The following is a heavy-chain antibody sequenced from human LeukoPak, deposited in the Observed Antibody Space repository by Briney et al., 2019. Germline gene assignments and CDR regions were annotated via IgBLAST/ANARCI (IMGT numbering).Heavy chain of an antibody. CDR3: AALVGRSGWAYFDY. CDR2: IYPGDSDT. Sequence: GESLKISCKGSGYTFTTHWIGWVRQMPGKGLEWMGIIYPGDSDTRYSPSFHGQVTMSADKSITTAHLQWSSLKASDSAMYYCAALVGRSGWAYFDYWGQGTLVTVFS. D-gene: IGHD2-15*01. V-gene: IGHV5-51*01. CDR1: GYTFTTHW. J-gene: IGHJ4*02.